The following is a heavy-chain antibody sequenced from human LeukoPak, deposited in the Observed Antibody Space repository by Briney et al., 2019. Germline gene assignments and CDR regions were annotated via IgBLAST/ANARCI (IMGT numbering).Heavy chain of an antibody. D-gene: IGHD6-6*01. V-gene: IGHV3-21*01. CDR2: ISSSSSYI. CDR1: GFTFSSYS. CDR3: ATSEYSSDPFQH. Sequence: PGGSLRLSCAASGFTFSSYSMNWVRQAPGKGLEWVSSISSSSSYIYYADSVKGRFTISRDNAKNSLYLQMNSLRAEDTAVYCCATSEYSSDPFQHWGQGTLVTVSS. J-gene: IGHJ1*01.